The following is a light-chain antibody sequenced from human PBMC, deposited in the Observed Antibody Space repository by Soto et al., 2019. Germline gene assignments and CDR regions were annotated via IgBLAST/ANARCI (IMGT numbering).Light chain of an antibody. J-gene: IGKJ1*01. V-gene: IGKV3-20*01. Sequence: EIVLTHSPGTLSLSPGEIATLSCRASQSVRSSHLAWYQQNPGQAPRLLIYGASNRATGIPDKFSGSGSGTDFTLTISRLEPGDFAVYYCQQYGTSPRTFGQGTKVDIK. CDR2: GAS. CDR1: QSVRSSH. CDR3: QQYGTSPRT.